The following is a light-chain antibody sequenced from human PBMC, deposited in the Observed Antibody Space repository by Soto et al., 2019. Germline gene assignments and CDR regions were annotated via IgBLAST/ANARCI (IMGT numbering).Light chain of an antibody. V-gene: IGKV3-20*01. Sequence: EIVLTQSPGTLSLSPEERATLSCRASQSMSSGYLAWYQQKPGQAPRLLIYAASSRATGIPDRFSGSGSGTDFTLTISRLEPEDFAVYYCQRYGSSSYTFGQGTQLEIK. J-gene: IGKJ2*01. CDR2: AAS. CDR3: QRYGSSSYT. CDR1: QSMSSGY.